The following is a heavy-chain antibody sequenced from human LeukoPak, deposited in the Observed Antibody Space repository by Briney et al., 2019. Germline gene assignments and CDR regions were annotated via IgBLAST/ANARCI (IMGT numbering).Heavy chain of an antibody. CDR1: GFTFSSYS. Sequence: GGSLRLSCAASGFTFSSYSMNWVRQAPGKGLEWVSSISSSSSYIYYADSVKGRFTISRDNSKNTVYLQMNSLRAEDTARYYCAKLIRYSGWPLEYWGQGTLVTVSS. CDR2: ISSSSSYI. J-gene: IGHJ4*02. D-gene: IGHD6-19*01. V-gene: IGHV3-21*04. CDR3: AKLIRYSGWPLEY.